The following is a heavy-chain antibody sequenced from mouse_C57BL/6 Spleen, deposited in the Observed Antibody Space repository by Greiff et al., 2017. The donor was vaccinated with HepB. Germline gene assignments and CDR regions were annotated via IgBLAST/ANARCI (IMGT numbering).Heavy chain of an antibody. D-gene: IGHD2-2*01. CDR1: GYAFSSSW. CDR2: IYPGDGDT. Sequence: QVQLQQSGPELVKPGASVKISCKASGYAFSSSWMNWVKQRPGKGLEWIGRIYPGDGDTNYNGKFKGKATLTADKSSSTAYMQLSSLTSEDSAVYFCARSGYDRDAMDYWGQGTSVTVSS. J-gene: IGHJ4*01. V-gene: IGHV1-82*01. CDR3: ARSGYDRDAMDY.